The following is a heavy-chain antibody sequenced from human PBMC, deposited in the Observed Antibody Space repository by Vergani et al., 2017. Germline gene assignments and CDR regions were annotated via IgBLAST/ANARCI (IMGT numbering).Heavy chain of an antibody. D-gene: IGHD2-2*01. CDR3: ARVATDCSSTSCYYSDYYYYMDV. V-gene: IGHV3-33*01. Sequence: QVQLVESGGGVVQPGRSLRLSCAASGFTFSSYGMHWVRQAPGKGLEWVAVIWYDGSNKYYADSVKGRFTISRDNSKNTLYLQMNSLRAEDTAVYYCARVATDCSSTSCYYSDYYYYMDVWGKGP. CDR2: IWYDGSNK. J-gene: IGHJ6*03. CDR1: GFTFSSYG.